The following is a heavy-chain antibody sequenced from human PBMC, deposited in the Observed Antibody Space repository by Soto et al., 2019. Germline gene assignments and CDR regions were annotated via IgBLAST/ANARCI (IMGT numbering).Heavy chain of an antibody. CDR3: ARGVVCTGYFEY. J-gene: IGHJ4*02. CDR2: SRDKVHSHTT. V-gene: IGHV3-72*01. Sequence: EVQLAESGGDLVQPGGSLRLSCAASGFTFSDHYMDWVRQAPGKGLEWVGRSRDKVHSHTTEYAASVKGPSTISMGDSENSLYLQMNSLKTEDTALYYCARGVVCTGYFEYWGQGTLVTVSS. D-gene: IGHD2-8*02. CDR1: GFTFSDHY.